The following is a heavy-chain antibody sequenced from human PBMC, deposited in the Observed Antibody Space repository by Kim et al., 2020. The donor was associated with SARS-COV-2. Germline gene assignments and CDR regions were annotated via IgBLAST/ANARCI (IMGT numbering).Heavy chain of an antibody. CDR1: GYTFTSYD. J-gene: IGHJ5*02. Sequence: ASVKVSCKASGYTFTSYDINWVRQATGQGLEWMGWMNPNSGNTGYAQKFQGRVTMTRNTSISTAYMELSSLRSEDTAVYYCAREVPFYGDIIEVFDPWGQGTLVTVPA. CDR3: AREVPFYGDIIEVFDP. D-gene: IGHD4-17*01. V-gene: IGHV1-8*01. CDR2: MNPNSGNT.